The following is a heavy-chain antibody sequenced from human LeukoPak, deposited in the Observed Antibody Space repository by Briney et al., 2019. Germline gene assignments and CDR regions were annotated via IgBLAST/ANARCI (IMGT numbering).Heavy chain of an antibody. D-gene: IGHD3-10*01. Sequence: GGSLRLSCAAPGFTFSSYAMSWVRQAPGKGLEWVSAISGSGGSTYYADSVKGRFTISRDNSKNTLYLQMNSLRAEDTAVYYCAKAETLLWFGELFYWGQGTLVTVSS. J-gene: IGHJ4*02. CDR3: AKAETLLWFGELFY. V-gene: IGHV3-23*01. CDR1: GFTFSSYA. CDR2: ISGSGGST.